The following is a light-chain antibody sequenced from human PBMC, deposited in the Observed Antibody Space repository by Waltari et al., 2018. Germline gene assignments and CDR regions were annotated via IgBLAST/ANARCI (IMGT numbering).Light chain of an antibody. CDR2: GAS. CDR1: QTINSNH. Sequence: EIVLTQSPGTMSLSPGDRAILSWRASQTINSNHLAWYQQKPGQAPRLLIHGASSRAIGIPDRFFGSGSGTDFTLTISRLEPEDSGVYYCQQYSASTGTFGQGTKVEIK. V-gene: IGKV3-20*01. J-gene: IGKJ1*01. CDR3: QQYSASTGT.